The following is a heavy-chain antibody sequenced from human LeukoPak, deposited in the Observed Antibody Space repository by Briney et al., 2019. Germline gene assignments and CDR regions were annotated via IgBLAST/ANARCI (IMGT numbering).Heavy chain of an antibody. Sequence: GGSLRLSCAASGFTFSSYTMKWVRRAPGRGLEGVSCISRSSTYILNAEHAKRRFTISRDNAQTSLYLQMKSLRAEDTAVYSCPRDTALKNCDRTSCYINYYGMDVWGQGTTVTVYS. D-gene: IGHD2-2*02. CDR3: PRDTALKNCDRTSCYINYYGMDV. J-gene: IGHJ6*02. V-gene: IGHV3-21*01. CDR1: GFTFSSYT. CDR2: ISRSSTYI.